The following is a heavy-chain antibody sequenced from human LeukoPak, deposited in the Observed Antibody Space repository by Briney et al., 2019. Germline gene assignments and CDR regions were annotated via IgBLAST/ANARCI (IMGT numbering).Heavy chain of an antibody. V-gene: IGHV4-34*01. D-gene: IGHD2-15*01. CDR1: GGSFSDYD. CDR2: ISHSGTT. CDR3: ARESRQGLVYCSGGSCWADAFDI. Sequence: PSETLSLTCAVYGGSFSDYDWSWIRQPPGKGLEWIGEISHSGTTNCDPSLKSRISMSIDTSRSQFSLNLRSVTAADTAAYYCARESRQGLVYCSGGSCWADAFDIWGQGTMVTVSS. J-gene: IGHJ3*02.